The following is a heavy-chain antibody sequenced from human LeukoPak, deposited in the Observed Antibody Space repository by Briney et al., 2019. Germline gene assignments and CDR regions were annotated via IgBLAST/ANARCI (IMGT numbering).Heavy chain of an antibody. V-gene: IGHV1-69*13. D-gene: IGHD6-19*01. Sequence: SVSASYKASGGTFNIYAISWVRQAPGQGRGGMGGISPIFGTANYTQKFQGRVTITADDSTSTAYMELSSLRSEDTAVYYCAKGIAVVSSRYYYMDVWGKGTTVTISS. CDR2: ISPIFGTA. CDR3: AKGIAVVSSRYYYMDV. CDR1: GGTFNIYA. J-gene: IGHJ6*03.